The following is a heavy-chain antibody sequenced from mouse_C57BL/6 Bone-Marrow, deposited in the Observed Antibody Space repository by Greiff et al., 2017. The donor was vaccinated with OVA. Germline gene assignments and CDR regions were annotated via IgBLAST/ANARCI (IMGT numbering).Heavy chain of an antibody. CDR1: GYTFTDYE. CDR2: IDPETGGT. J-gene: IGHJ1*03. V-gene: IGHV1-15*01. CDR3: TRSGVVATDFDV. D-gene: IGHD1-1*01. Sequence: QVQLQQSGAELVRPGASVTLSCKASGYTFTDYEMHWVKQTPVHGLEWIGAIDPETGGTAYTQKFKGKAILTADKSSSTAYMELRSLTSEDSAVYYCTRSGVVATDFDVWGTGTTVTVSS.